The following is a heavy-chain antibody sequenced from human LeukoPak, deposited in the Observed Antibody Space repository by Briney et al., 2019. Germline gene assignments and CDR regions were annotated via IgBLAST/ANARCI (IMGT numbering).Heavy chain of an antibody. CDR1: GYTFTSYG. CDR2: ISAYNGNT. CDR3: ARLREDIVVVPADY. Sequence: GASVKVSCKASGYTFTSYGISWVRQAPGQGLEWMGWISAYNGNTNYAQKLQGRVTMTTDTSTSTAYMELRSLRSDDTAVYYCARLREDIVVVPADYWGQGTLVTVSS. V-gene: IGHV1-18*01. D-gene: IGHD2-2*01. J-gene: IGHJ4*02.